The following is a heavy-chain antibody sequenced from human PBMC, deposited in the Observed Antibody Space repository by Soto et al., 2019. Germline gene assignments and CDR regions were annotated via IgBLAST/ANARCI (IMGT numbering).Heavy chain of an antibody. V-gene: IGHV4-39*01. Sequence: KTSETLSLTCTVSGGSITSSNYHWGWSRQPPGKGLEWIGTIYYSGNTYYNPSLKSRVTMSMDASKNQFSLTLSSVAVADTAVYYCSRPTNARPGDDWGQGTLVTVSS. D-gene: IGHD2-2*01. J-gene: IGHJ4*02. CDR2: IYYSGNT. CDR1: GGSITSSNYH. CDR3: SRPTNARPGDD.